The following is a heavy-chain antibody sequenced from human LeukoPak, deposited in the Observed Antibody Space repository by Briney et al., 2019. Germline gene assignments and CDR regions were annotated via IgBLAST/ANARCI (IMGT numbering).Heavy chain of an antibody. D-gene: IGHD6-13*01. Sequence: PSETLSLTCAVYGVSFSGYYWDWIRQPPGKGLEWIGSVYYSGSTYFNPSLKSRVTISVDTSKNQFSLRLSSVTAADTAVYYCARRTAAGYWYFDLWGRGTLVTVSS. J-gene: IGHJ2*01. CDR3: ARRTAAGYWYFDL. CDR1: GVSFSGYY. V-gene: IGHV4-39*01. CDR2: VYYSGST.